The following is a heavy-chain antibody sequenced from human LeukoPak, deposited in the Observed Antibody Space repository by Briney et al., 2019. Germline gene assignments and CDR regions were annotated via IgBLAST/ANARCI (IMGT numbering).Heavy chain of an antibody. CDR1: GFSFSSHG. CDR2: IIGGAGST. Sequence: GGSLRFSCAASGFSFSSHGMSWVRQAPGKGLEWVSGIIGGAGSTYYADSVKGRFTISGDNSKNTLFLQMNSLRAEDTAVYYCAHGAMYQLDYWGQGTLVTVSS. V-gene: IGHV3-23*01. D-gene: IGHD2-2*01. CDR3: AHGAMYQLDY. J-gene: IGHJ4*02.